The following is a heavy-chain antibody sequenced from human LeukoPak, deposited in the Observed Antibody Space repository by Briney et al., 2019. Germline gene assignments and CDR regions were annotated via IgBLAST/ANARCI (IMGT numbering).Heavy chain of an antibody. D-gene: IGHD5-18*01. CDR2: IYSGGST. Sequence: GGSLRLSCSVSGFTVSSNYMSWVRQAPGKGLGWVSVIYSGGSTYYADSVKGRFTISRHNSKNTLYLQMNSLRAEGTAVYYCATSGYSYGLVYWGKGTLVTVSS. J-gene: IGHJ4*02. CDR3: ATSGYSYGLVY. CDR1: GFTVSSNY. V-gene: IGHV3-53*04.